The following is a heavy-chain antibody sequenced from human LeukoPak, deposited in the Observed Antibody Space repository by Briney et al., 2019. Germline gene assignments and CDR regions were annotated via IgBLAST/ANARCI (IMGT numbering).Heavy chain of an antibody. Sequence: SETLSLTCAVYGGSFSGYYWSWIRQPPGNGLEWIGEINHSGSTNYNPSLKSRVTISVDTSKNQFSLKLSSVTAADTAVYYCARGDIVVVPAAPSLSKRRNTAMPRRGAFDIWGQGTMVTVSS. CDR3: ARGDIVVVPAAPSLSKRRNTAMPRRGAFDI. D-gene: IGHD2-2*01. J-gene: IGHJ3*02. V-gene: IGHV4-34*01. CDR2: INHSGST. CDR1: GGSFSGYY.